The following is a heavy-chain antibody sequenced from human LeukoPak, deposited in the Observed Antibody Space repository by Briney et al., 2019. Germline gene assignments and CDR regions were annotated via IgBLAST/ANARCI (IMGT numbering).Heavy chain of an antibody. V-gene: IGHV4-38-2*02. CDR2: IYHSGST. D-gene: IGHD1-26*01. J-gene: IGHJ4*02. Sequence: SETLSLTCTVSGGSISSYYWSWIRQPPGKGLEWIGSIYHSGSTYYNPSLKSRVTISVDTSKNQFSLKLSSVTAADTAVYYCARDRGGSYFMDDYWGQGTLVTVSS. CDR1: GGSISSYY. CDR3: ARDRGGSYFMDDY.